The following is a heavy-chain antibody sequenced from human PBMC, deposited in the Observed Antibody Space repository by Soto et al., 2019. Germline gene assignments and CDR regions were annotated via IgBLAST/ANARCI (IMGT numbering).Heavy chain of an antibody. Sequence: ASETLSLTCTVSGGSISSYYWSWIRQPPGKGLEWIGYIYYSGSTNYNPSLKSRVTISVDTSKNQFSLKLSSVTAADTAVYYCARAPYSSSSVYFQHWGQGTLVTVSS. V-gene: IGHV4-59*01. CDR3: ARAPYSSSSVYFQH. D-gene: IGHD6-6*01. CDR2: IYYSGST. CDR1: GGSISSYY. J-gene: IGHJ1*01.